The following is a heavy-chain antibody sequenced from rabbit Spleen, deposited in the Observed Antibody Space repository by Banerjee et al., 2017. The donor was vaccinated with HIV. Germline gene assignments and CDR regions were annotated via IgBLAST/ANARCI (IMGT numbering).Heavy chain of an antibody. J-gene: IGHJ4*01. Sequence: QEQLVESGGGLVQPEGSLTLTCTASGFSFSSYYMCWVRQAPGKGLEWIACIHTGGSGRTYYASWAKGRFTISKTSSTTATLQMTSLTAADTATYFCARGGSGGDPFNLWGPGTLVTVS. D-gene: IGHD1-1*01. CDR1: GFSFSSYY. CDR3: ARGGSGGDPFNL. V-gene: IGHV1S45*01. CDR2: IHTGGSGRT.